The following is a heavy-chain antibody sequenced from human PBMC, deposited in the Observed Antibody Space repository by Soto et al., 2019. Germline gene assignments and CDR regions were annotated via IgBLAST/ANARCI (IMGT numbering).Heavy chain of an antibody. CDR2: IYGDDDQ. V-gene: IGHV2-5*02. CDR3: XXXXXXXXXFDP. Sequence: QITLKESGPTLVKPTQTLTLTCTFSGFSLTTSGVGVGWXRQPPGKAPECLALIYGDDDQRYSTSLRSRLTXXXXXXXXXXXXXXXXXXXXXXXXXXXXXXXXXXXXFDPWGQGTLVTVSS. J-gene: IGHJ5*02. CDR1: GFSLTTSGVG.